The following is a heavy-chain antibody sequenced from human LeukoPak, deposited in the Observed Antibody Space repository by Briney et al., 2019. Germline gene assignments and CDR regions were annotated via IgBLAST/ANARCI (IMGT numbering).Heavy chain of an antibody. CDR1: GYTFTSYD. CDR3: ARVGGADSSEDEDDRGNFQH. V-gene: IGHV1-8*01. D-gene: IGHD3-22*01. J-gene: IGHJ1*01. Sequence: GASVKVSCKASGYTFTSYDINWVRQATGQGLEWMGWMNPNSGNTGYAQKFQGRVTMTTDTSTSTAYMELRSLRSDDTAVYYCARVGGADSSEDEDDRGNFQHWGQGTLVTVSS. CDR2: MNPNSGNT.